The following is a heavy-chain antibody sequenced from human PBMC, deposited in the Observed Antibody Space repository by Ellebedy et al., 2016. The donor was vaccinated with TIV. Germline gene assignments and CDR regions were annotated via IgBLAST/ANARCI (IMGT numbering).Heavy chain of an antibody. D-gene: IGHD6-13*01. Sequence: MPSETLSLTCAVYGGSFSDYYWSWFRQPPGKGLEWIGEINRSGSTNYNPSLKSRVTISVDTSKNKFSLNIRSVTAADTAVYYCAIDEVYSSSWYAYYYYGMDVWGQGTTVTVSS. CDR3: AIDEVYSSSWYAYYYYGMDV. J-gene: IGHJ6*02. V-gene: IGHV4-34*01. CDR2: INRSGST. CDR1: GGSFSDYY.